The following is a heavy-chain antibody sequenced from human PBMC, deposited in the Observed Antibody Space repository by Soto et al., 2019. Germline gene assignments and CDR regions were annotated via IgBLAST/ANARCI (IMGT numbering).Heavy chain of an antibody. CDR3: EKGPYYDILTGPAEYYYGMDV. CDR2: ISYDGSNK. V-gene: IGHV3-30*18. Sequence: VVSRILACSSSVFTFVSYCLEWVRQAAVNWLEWVAVISYDGSNKYYADSGKGRFTISRDNSKNTPYLQMNSLRAEDTAVYYCEKGPYYDILTGPAEYYYGMDVWGQGTPVTVSS. J-gene: IGHJ6*02. D-gene: IGHD3-9*01. CDR1: VFTFVSYC.